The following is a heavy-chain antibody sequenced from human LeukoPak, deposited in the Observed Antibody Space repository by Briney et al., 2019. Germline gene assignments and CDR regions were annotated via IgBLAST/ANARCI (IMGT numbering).Heavy chain of an antibody. Sequence: SVKVSCKASGGTFSSYAISWVRQAPGQGLEWMGRIIPILGIANCAQKFQGRVTITADKSTSTAYMELSSLRSEDTAVYYCALYSSSSGFDYWGQGTLVTVSS. CDR2: IIPILGIA. J-gene: IGHJ4*02. CDR1: GGTFSSYA. CDR3: ALYSSSSGFDY. D-gene: IGHD6-6*01. V-gene: IGHV1-69*04.